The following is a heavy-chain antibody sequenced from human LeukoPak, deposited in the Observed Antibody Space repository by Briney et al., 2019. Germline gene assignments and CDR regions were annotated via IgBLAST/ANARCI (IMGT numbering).Heavy chain of an antibody. V-gene: IGHV3-30*18. CDR2: ISYDGSNK. D-gene: IGHD1-26*01. CDR1: GFTFSSYG. CDR3: AKDWDSGSYYFDY. J-gene: IGHJ4*02. Sequence: PGRSLRLSCAASGFTFSSYGMHWVRQAPGKGLEWVAVISYDGSNKYYADSAKGRFTISRDNSKNTLYLQMNSLRAEDTAVYYCAKDWDSGSYYFDYWGQGTLVTVSS.